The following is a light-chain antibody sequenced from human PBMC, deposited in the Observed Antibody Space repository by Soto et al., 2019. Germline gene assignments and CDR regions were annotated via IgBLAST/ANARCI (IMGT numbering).Light chain of an antibody. CDR3: SSYTSSYTYV. CDR2: DVT. J-gene: IGLJ1*01. V-gene: IGLV2-14*01. CDR1: GSDVGGYNY. Sequence: QSVLTQPASVSGSPGQSITISCTGTGSDVGGYNYVSWYQQHPGKAPKLMIYDVTNRPSGVSNRFSGSKSGNTASLTISGLQAEDEADYYCSSYTSSYTYVFGTGTKV.